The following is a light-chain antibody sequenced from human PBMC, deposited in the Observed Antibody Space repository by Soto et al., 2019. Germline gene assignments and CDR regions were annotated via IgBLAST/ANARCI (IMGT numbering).Light chain of an antibody. CDR3: QQTDNTLSMT. CDR1: ESIARH. Sequence: DIQMTQSPSSLSASVGDRVTITCRASESIARHFNWYQQKPGKAPKLLIYAASSLQNGVPSRFRGGGSGTDFTLTISNLQPEDFATYYCQQTDNTLSMTFGQGTPLEIK. CDR2: AAS. J-gene: IGKJ5*01. V-gene: IGKV1-39*01.